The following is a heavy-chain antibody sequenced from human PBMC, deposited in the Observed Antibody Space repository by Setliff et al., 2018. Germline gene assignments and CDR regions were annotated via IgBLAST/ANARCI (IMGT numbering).Heavy chain of an antibody. V-gene: IGHV4-4*02. CDR1: GGSVSSSSW. J-gene: IGHJ6*03. Sequence: SETLSLTCDVSGGSVSSSSWWTWVRQPPGKGLEWIGQIYHGGNTGYNPPLKSRLTMSIDKSKNQVSLELSSVTTADTAVYYCGRTMTYYYLCMDVWGNGTTVTVSS. CDR3: GRTMTYYYLCMDV. CDR2: IYHGGNT.